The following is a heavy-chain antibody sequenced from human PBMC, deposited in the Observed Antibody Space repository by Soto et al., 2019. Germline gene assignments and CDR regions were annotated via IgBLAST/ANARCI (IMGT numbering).Heavy chain of an antibody. CDR1: GNTFINYD. V-gene: IGHV1-8*01. CDR2: MNPNSGVA. CDR3: ARGDTLDV. Sequence: QVQLVQSGAEVKKPGASVKVSCKASGNTFINYDINWVRQAPGQGLDWIGWMNPNSGVAGYAQKFQGRVTMTRNISISTAYMELNSLRSDDTAVYYCARGDTLDVWGRGTTVTVSS. J-gene: IGHJ6*04.